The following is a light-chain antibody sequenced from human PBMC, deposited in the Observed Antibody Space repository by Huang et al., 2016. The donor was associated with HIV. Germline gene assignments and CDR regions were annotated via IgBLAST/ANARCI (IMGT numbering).Light chain of an antibody. V-gene: IGKV1-NL1*01. J-gene: IGKJ1*01. Sequence: DIQMTQSPSSLSASVGDRVTITCRASQGISNSLAWYQQKPGKAPKLLLYAASRLESGIPSRFIGSGSGTDYTLTISSLQPEDFATYYCQQDYTTVWTFGQGTKVEIK. CDR3: QQDYTTVWT. CDR1: QGISNS. CDR2: AAS.